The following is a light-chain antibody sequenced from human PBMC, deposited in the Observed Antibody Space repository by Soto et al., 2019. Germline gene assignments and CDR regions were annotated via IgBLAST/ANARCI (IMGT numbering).Light chain of an antibody. CDR3: QQYYNVTRT. CDR2: DAS. CDR1: QDINNY. J-gene: IGKJ2*01. Sequence: DIQMPQSPSSLSASVGDRVTIICQASQDINNYLNWFQQKPGQAPKILIIDASNLQTGVRSRFSGSGSVTDSTSTITSLLPEDIRTYYCQQYYNVTRTFGQGTRLEI. V-gene: IGKV1-33*01.